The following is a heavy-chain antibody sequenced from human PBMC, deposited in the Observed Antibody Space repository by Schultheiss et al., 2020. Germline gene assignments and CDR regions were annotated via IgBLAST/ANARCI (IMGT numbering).Heavy chain of an antibody. D-gene: IGHD3-10*01. CDR1: GFTFSSYG. CDR2: VRNDGSNR. CDR3: ARDHMVRGKGY. V-gene: IGHV3-33*08. Sequence: GGSLRLSCAASGFTFSSYGMHWVRQAPGKGLEWVAVVRNDGSNRLYADSVKGRFTISRDNSKNTLYLQMNSLRAEDTAVYYCARDHMVRGKGYWGQGTLVTVSS. J-gene: IGHJ4*02.